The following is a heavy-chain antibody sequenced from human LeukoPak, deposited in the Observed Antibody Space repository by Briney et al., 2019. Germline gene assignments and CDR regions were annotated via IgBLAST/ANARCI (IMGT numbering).Heavy chain of an antibody. Sequence: PSQTLSLTCTVSGGSISSGGYYWSWIRQPPGKGLEWIGYIYHSGSTYYNPSLKSRVTISVDTSKNQFSLKLSSVTAADTAVYYCARAPSSIAARDPWYFDYWGQGTLVTVSS. V-gene: IGHV4-30-2*01. D-gene: IGHD6-6*01. CDR2: IYHSGST. CDR1: GGSISSGGYY. J-gene: IGHJ4*02. CDR3: ARAPSSIAARDPWYFDY.